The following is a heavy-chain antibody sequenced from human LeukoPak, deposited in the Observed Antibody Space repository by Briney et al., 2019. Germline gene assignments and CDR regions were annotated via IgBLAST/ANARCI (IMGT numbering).Heavy chain of an antibody. CDR2: IYYRGST. CDR3: AKSGAGSISYYYDSSGYYDY. Sequence: SETLSLTCTVSGGSISSGGYYWSWIRQHPGKGLEWIGYIYYRGSTYYNPSLKSRVTISVDTSKNQFSLKLSSVTAADTAVYYCAKSGAGSISYYYDSSGYYDYWGQGTLVTVSS. V-gene: IGHV4-31*03. D-gene: IGHD3-22*01. J-gene: IGHJ4*02. CDR1: GGSISSGGYY.